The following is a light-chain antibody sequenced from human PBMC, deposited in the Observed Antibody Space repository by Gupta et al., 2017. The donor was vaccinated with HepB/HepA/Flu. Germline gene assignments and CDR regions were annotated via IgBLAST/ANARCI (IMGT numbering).Light chain of an antibody. J-gene: IGLJ2*01. CDR2: KDK. CDR1: ALPNQY. Sequence: SFELTQSASESVSPGQTARITCSGDALPNQYTYWYQQRPGQAPVLVIYKDKERPSGIPERFSGSSAGTTVTLTISGVQAEDEADYDCQSVDISGTYVVFGGGTKLTVV. V-gene: IGLV3-25*03. CDR3: QSVDISGTYVV.